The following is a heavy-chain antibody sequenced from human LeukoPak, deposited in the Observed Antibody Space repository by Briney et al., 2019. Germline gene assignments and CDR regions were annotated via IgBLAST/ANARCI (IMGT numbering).Heavy chain of an antibody. CDR3: ARGITMVRGVIQDY. CDR2: IIPILGIA. D-gene: IGHD3-10*01. Sequence: SVKVSCKASGGTFSSYTISWVRQAPGQGLEWMGRIIPILGIANYAQKYQGRVTITADKSTSTAYMELSSLRSEDTAVYYCARGITMVRGVIQDYWGQGTLVTVSS. V-gene: IGHV1-69*02. J-gene: IGHJ4*02. CDR1: GGTFSSYT.